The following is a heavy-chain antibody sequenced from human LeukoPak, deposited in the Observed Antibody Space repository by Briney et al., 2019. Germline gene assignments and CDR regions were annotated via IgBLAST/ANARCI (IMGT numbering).Heavy chain of an antibody. CDR3: ARRRKQQLVQVWFDP. D-gene: IGHD6-6*01. Sequence: ASVKVSCKASGYTFTSYDINWVRQATGQGLEWKGWMNPNSGNTGYAQKFQGRVTMTRNTSISTAYMELSSLRSEDTAVYYCARRRKQQLVQVWFDPWGQGTLVTVSS. V-gene: IGHV1-8*01. CDR1: GYTFTSYD. CDR2: MNPNSGNT. J-gene: IGHJ5*02.